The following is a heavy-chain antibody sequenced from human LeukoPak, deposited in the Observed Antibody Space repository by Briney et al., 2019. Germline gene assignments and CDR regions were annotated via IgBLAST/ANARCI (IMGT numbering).Heavy chain of an antibody. J-gene: IGHJ4*02. V-gene: IGHV4-59*08. CDR2: FYYSGST. CDR3: ARHATAYSSSWFDY. CDR1: GDSISSSY. Sequence: PSETLSLTCTVSGDSISSSYWNWIRQPPGKGLEWIGYFYYSGSTNYNPSLKSRVTISVDTSRNQFSLQLSSVTAADTAVYSCARHATAYSSSWFDYWGQGTLVTVSS. D-gene: IGHD6-13*01.